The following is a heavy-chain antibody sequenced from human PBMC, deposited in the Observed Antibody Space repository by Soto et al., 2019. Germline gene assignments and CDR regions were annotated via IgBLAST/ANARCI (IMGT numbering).Heavy chain of an antibody. D-gene: IGHD3-22*01. CDR2: ISYDGSSQ. Sequence: GGSLRLSCGATVFSLGNYGMHLVRQAPGKGLEWVAVISYDGSSQHYADSVQGRFTISRDNSKNTLYLQMNSLRAEDTAVYFCARDPRSSSGYYQFDYWGQGTMVTVSS. V-gene: IGHV3-33*05. CDR1: VFSLGNYG. J-gene: IGHJ4*02. CDR3: ARDPRSSSGYYQFDY.